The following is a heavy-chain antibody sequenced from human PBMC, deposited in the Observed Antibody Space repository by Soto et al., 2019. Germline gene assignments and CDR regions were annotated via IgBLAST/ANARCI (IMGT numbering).Heavy chain of an antibody. CDR3: ARGAYDLDF. V-gene: IGHV4-30-4*01. CDR1: GGSFNTAEYY. J-gene: IGHJ4*02. CDR2: IFYTGTT. Sequence: LSLTCTVSGGSFNTAEYYWSWLRQSPGKGLEWIGYIFYTGTTYYNPSLKTRVTISVDTSKNQFSLQLSSVTAADTAIYYCARGAYDLDFWGRGALVTVSS. D-gene: IGHD5-12*01.